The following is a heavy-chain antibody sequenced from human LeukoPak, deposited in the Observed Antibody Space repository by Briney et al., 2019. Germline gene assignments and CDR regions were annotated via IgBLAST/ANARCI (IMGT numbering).Heavy chain of an antibody. J-gene: IGHJ4*02. CDR2: IIPIFGTA. CDR3: AKAADWLAADYIDY. V-gene: IGHV1-69*13. Sequence: SVKVSCKASGGTFSSYAISWVRQAPGQGLEWMGGIIPIFGTANYAQKFQGRVTITADESTSTAYMELSSLRSEDTAVYYCAKAADWLAADYIDYWGQGTLVTVSS. D-gene: IGHD3-9*01. CDR1: GGTFSSYA.